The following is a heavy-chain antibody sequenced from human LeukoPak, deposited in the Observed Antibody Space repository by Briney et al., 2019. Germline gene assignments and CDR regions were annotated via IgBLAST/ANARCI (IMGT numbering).Heavy chain of an antibody. D-gene: IGHD6-13*01. CDR3: ARGLYSSSWYYYFDY. V-gene: IGHV3-20*04. CDR2: INWNGGST. Sequence: GGSLRLSCAASGFTFDDYGMSWVRQAPGKGLEWVSGINWNGGSTGYADSVKGRFTIFRDNAKNSLYLQMNSLRAEDTALYYCARGLYSSSWYYYFDYWGQGTLVTVSS. J-gene: IGHJ4*02. CDR1: GFTFDDYG.